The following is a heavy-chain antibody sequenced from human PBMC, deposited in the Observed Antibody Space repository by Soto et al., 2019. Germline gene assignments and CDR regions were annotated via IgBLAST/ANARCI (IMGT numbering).Heavy chain of an antibody. CDR1: GFTFSSYA. Sequence: EVQLLESGGGLVQPGGSLRLSCAASGFTFSSYAMNWVRQAPGKGLEWVSTISGSGGDTYYADSVKGRFSISRDNSKYTLSLQMDSLRAEDTDVYYCAKGGRSSSGLDFDYWGQGTLVTVSS. D-gene: IGHD6-6*01. J-gene: IGHJ4*02. CDR3: AKGGRSSSGLDFDY. CDR2: ISGSGGDT. V-gene: IGHV3-23*01.